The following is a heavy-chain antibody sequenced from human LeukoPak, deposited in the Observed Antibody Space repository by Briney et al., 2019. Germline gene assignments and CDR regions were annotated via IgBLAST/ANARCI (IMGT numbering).Heavy chain of an antibody. J-gene: IGHJ6*03. CDR1: GCSISSYD. Sequence: PSETLSLTCAVSGCSISSYDWSWIRQPPGKGLEWIGYIYYSGSTNYNPSLKSRVTISVDTSKNQFSLKLSSVTAADTAVYYCSRNDFPNYYYYMDVWGKGTTVTVSS. CDR2: IYYSGST. V-gene: IGHV4-59*08. CDR3: SRNDFPNYYYYMDV. D-gene: IGHD3-3*01.